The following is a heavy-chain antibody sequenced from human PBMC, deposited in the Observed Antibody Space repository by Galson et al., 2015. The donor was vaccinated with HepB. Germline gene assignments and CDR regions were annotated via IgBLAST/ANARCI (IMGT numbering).Heavy chain of an antibody. Sequence: SLRLSCAASGFTLNSYWMYWVRQAPGEGLVCVSRIDSDGSSTIYADSVKGRFSISRDNAKNTLYLQLNSLRVEDTAVYYCARENYGSWSSYYSYNYYGMDVWGQGTTVTVSS. CDR1: GFTLNSYW. V-gene: IGHV3-74*01. CDR2: IDSDGSST. J-gene: IGHJ6*02. CDR3: ARENYGSWSSYYSYNYYGMDV. D-gene: IGHD3-3*01.